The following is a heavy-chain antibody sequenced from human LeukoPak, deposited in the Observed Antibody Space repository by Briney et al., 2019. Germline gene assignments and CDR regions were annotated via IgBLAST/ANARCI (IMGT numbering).Heavy chain of an antibody. V-gene: IGHV1-8*01. Sequence: ASVTVSCKASGYTFTSNDINWVRQATGQGLEWMGWMNPNSANTGYAQNFQGRIALTRDTSINTAYMELYSLGSDDTAVYYCARGVRFGELFFDSWGQGTLVTVSS. CDR3: ARGVRFGELFFDS. CDR1: GYTFTSND. D-gene: IGHD3-10*01. J-gene: IGHJ4*02. CDR2: MNPNSANT.